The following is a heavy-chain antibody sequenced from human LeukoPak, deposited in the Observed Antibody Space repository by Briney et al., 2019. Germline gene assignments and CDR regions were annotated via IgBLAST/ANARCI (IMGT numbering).Heavy chain of an antibody. CDR1: GGSFSGYY. Sequence: SETLSLTCAVYGGSFSGYYWSWIRQPPGKGLGWIGEINHSGSTNYNPSLKSRVTISVDTSKNQFSLKLSSVTAADTAVYYCAREYYYDSSGYYLWGQGTLVAVSS. CDR3: AREYYYDSSGYYL. D-gene: IGHD3-22*01. CDR2: INHSGST. J-gene: IGHJ4*02. V-gene: IGHV4-34*01.